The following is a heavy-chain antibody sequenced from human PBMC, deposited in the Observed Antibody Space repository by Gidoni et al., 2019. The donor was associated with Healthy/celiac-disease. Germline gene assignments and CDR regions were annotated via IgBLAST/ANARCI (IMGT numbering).Heavy chain of an antibody. Sequence: QVQLVQSGAEVKKPGSSVKVSCKASGGTFSSYAISWVRQAPGQGLEWMGGIIPIFGTANYAQKFQGRVTITADKSTSTAYMELSSLRSEDTAVYYCARDPGSEQQLVRGWFDPWGQGTLVTVSS. D-gene: IGHD6-13*01. CDR2: IIPIFGTA. CDR3: ARDPGSEQQLVRGWFDP. J-gene: IGHJ5*02. CDR1: GGTFSSYA. V-gene: IGHV1-69*06.